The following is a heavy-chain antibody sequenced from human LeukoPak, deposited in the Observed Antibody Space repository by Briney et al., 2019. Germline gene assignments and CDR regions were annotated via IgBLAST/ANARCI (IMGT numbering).Heavy chain of an antibody. V-gene: IGHV4-34*01. D-gene: IGHD2-2*01. CDR3: ARGAVVVPAAKGPTFDP. J-gene: IGHJ5*02. CDR2: INHSGST. Sequence: SETLSLTCAVYGGSFSGYYWSWIRQPPGKGLEWIGEINHSGSTNYNPSLKSRVTISVGTSKNQFSLKLSSVTAADTAVYYCARGAVVVPAAKGPTFDPWGQGTLVTVSS. CDR1: GGSFSGYY.